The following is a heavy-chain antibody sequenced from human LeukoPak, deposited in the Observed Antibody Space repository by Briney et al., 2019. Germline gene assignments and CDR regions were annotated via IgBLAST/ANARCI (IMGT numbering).Heavy chain of an antibody. D-gene: IGHD3-22*01. Sequence: GGSLRLSCAASGFTFDDYAMHWVRQAPGKGLEWVSGISWNSGSIGYADSVKGRFTISRDNAKNSLYLQMNSLRAEDMALYYCAKGDYYDSSGLPDYWGQGTLVTVSS. CDR3: AKGDYYDSSGLPDY. J-gene: IGHJ4*02. CDR2: ISWNSGSI. CDR1: GFTFDDYA. V-gene: IGHV3-9*03.